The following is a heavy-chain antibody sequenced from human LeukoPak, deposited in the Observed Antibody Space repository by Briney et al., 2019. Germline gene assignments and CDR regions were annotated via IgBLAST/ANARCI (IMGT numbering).Heavy chain of an antibody. V-gene: IGHV3-23*01. J-gene: IGHJ3*02. CDR3: AKDIQDTAMVMGRNAFDI. Sequence: GGSLRLSCAASGFTFSSYALSWVRQAPGKGLEWVSAISGSGGSTYYADSLKGRFTIPRDNSKNTMYLQMNSLRAEDTAVYYCAKDIQDTAMVMGRNAFDIWGQGTMVTVSS. CDR1: GFTFSSYA. D-gene: IGHD5-18*01. CDR2: ISGSGGST.